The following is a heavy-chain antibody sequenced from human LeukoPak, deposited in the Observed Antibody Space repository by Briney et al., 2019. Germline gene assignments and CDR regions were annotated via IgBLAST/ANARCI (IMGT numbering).Heavy chain of an antibody. CDR2: ISGSGGST. Sequence: GGSLRLSCAASGFTFSSYAMSWVRQAPGKGLEWVSTISGSGGSTYYADSVKGRFTISRDNSKNTLYLQMNSLRAEDTAVYYCGRIAINANNGMDVWGQGTTVTVSS. CDR1: GFTFSSYA. V-gene: IGHV3-23*01. CDR3: GRIAINANNGMDV. D-gene: IGHD1/OR15-1a*01. J-gene: IGHJ6*02.